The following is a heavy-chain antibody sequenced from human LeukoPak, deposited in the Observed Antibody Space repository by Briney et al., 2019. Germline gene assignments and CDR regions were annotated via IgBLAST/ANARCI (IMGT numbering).Heavy chain of an antibody. D-gene: IGHD5-12*01. J-gene: IGHJ2*01. CDR2: IYYSGST. V-gene: IGHV4-59*08. Sequence: SETLSLTSTVSGGSISSYYWSWIRQPPGKGLEWIGYIYYSGSTNYNPSLKSRVTISVDTSKNQFSLKLSSVTAADTAADYCARQYGGGYHYSIWYFDLWGRGTLVTVSP. CDR1: GGSISSYY. CDR3: ARQYGGGYHYSIWYFDL.